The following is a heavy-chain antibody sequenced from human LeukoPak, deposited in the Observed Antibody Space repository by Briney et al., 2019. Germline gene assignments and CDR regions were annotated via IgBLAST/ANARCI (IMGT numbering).Heavy chain of an antibody. CDR3: VREGSDTAHYNWFDP. CDR1: GYTFTGYY. V-gene: IGHV1-18*04. CDR2: ISTYDGNA. Sequence: ASVKVSCKASGYTFTGYYMHWVRQAPGQGLEWMGWISTYDGNAKYAQKFQGRVTMTTDTSTSTAYMELRSLRSDDTAVYYCVREGSDTAHYNWFDPWGQGAPVTVSS. D-gene: IGHD5-18*01. J-gene: IGHJ5*02.